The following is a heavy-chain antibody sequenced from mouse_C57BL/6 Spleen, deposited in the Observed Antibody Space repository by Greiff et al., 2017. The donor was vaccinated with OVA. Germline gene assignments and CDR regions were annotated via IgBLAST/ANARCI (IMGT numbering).Heavy chain of an antibody. V-gene: IGHV3-6*01. CDR2: ISYDGSN. Sequence: ESGPGLVKPSQSLSLTCSVTGYSITSGYYWNWIRQFPGNKLEWVGYISYDGSNNYNPSLKNRISITRDTSKNQFFLKLNSVTTEDTATYYCARDDGYAMDYWGQGTSVTVSS. J-gene: IGHJ4*01. CDR3: ARDDGYAMDY. CDR1: GYSITSGYY.